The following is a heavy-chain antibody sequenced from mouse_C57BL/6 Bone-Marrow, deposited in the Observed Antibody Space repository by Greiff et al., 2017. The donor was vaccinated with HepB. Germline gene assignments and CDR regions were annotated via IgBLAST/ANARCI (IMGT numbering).Heavy chain of an antibody. D-gene: IGHD2-4*01. Sequence: EVKLMESEGGLVQPGSSMKLSCTASGFTFSDYYMAWVRQVPEKGLEWVANINYDGSSTYYLDSLKSRFIISRDNAKNILYLQMSSLKSEDTATYYCAREAYDYDYDVYAMDYWGQGTSVTVSS. CDR2: INYDGSST. CDR1: GFTFSDYY. CDR3: AREAYDYDYDVYAMDY. J-gene: IGHJ4*01. V-gene: IGHV5-16*01.